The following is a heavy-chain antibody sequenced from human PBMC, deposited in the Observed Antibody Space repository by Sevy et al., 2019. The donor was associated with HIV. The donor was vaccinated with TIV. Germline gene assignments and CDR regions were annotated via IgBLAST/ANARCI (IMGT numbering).Heavy chain of an antibody. V-gene: IGHV3-49*04. Sequence: GGSLRLSCTTSGCTLGDYAMSWVRQAPGKGLEWVGFMRSKAFAGTTEYAASVKGRFTISTDDSKASAHLQMNSLRTEDTGVYYCIRSRLLGYTAMVPDYWGQGTLVTVSS. CDR3: IRSRLLGYTAMVPDY. CDR1: GCTLGDYA. J-gene: IGHJ4*02. CDR2: MRSKAFAGTT. D-gene: IGHD5-18*01.